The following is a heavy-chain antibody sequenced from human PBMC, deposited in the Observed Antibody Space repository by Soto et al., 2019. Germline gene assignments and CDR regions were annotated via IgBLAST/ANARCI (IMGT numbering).Heavy chain of an antibody. CDR3: ARDWGGVVVTAAPPDY. D-gene: IGHD2-21*02. CDR1: GFTFSSYA. CDR2: ISYDGSNK. V-gene: IGHV3-30-3*01. J-gene: IGHJ4*02. Sequence: QVLLVESGGGVVQPGRSLRLSCAASGFTFSSYAMHWVRQAPGKGLEWVAVISYDGSNKYYADSVKGRFTISRDNSKNTLYLQMNSLRAEDTAVYYCARDWGGVVVTAAPPDYWGQGTLVTVSS.